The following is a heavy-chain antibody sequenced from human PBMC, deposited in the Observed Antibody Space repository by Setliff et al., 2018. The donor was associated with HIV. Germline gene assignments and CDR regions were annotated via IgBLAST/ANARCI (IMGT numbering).Heavy chain of an antibody. Sequence: ASVKVSCKASGYTFTSYDINWVRQATGQGLEWMGWMNPNSGHTGYAQKFQGRVTITSDTSISTAYMELSSLRSEDTAVYYCASVNEVDADYGDFNDAFEIWGQGTMVTISS. D-gene: IGHD4-17*01. CDR3: ASVNEVDADYGDFNDAFEI. V-gene: IGHV1-8*03. CDR1: GYTFTSYD. CDR2: MNPNSGHT. J-gene: IGHJ3*02.